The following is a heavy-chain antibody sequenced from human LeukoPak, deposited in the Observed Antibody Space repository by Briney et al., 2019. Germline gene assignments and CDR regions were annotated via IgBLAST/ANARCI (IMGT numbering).Heavy chain of an antibody. V-gene: IGHV3-15*01. CDR1: GFTFSHPW. Sequence: GGSLRLSCAASGFTFSHPWISWVRQAPGKGLEWVGRIKSKTHGGTADYAAPVKGRFTISRDDSKNTLYLQMNSLNSEDTAVYYCAMEDSGARAWGQGTLVTVSS. D-gene: IGHD4-17*01. CDR2: IKSKTHGGTA. CDR3: AMEDSGARA. J-gene: IGHJ4*02.